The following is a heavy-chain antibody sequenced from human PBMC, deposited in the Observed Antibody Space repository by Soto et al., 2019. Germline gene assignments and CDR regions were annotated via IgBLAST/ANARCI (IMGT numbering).Heavy chain of an antibody. J-gene: IGHJ4*02. V-gene: IGHV1-69*13. CDR3: ARDRSSSSGYYFDY. CDR2: IIPIFGTA. Sequence: SVKVSCKASGGTFSSYAISWVRQAPGQGLEWMGGIIPIFGTANYAQKFQGRVTITADESTSTAYMELSSLRSEDTAVYYCARDRSSSSGYYFDYWGQGTLVTVSS. CDR1: GGTFSSYA. D-gene: IGHD6-6*01.